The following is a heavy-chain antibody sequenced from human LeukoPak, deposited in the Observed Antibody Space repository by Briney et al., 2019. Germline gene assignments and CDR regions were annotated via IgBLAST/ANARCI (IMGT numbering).Heavy chain of an antibody. CDR3: ARDSGWLSDQ. D-gene: IGHD6-19*01. Sequence: PGGSLRLSCAASGFTFSTSWMSWVRQAPGKGLEWVANIKQDGSEIYYVDSVKGRFTISRDNAENSLSLQMNSLRAEDTAVYYCARDSGWLSDQWGQGTLVTVSS. CDR2: IKQDGSEI. V-gene: IGHV3-7*01. J-gene: IGHJ4*02. CDR1: GFTFSTSW.